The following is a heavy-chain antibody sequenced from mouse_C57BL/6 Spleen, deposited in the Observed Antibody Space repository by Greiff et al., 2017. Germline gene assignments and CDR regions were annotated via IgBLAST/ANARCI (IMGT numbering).Heavy chain of an antibody. CDR3: VSGYSYAMDY. CDR2: IRSKSNNYAT. CDR1: GFSFNTYA. Sequence: EVHLVESGGGLVQPKGSLKLSCAASGFSFNTYAMNWVRQAPGKGLEWVARIRSKSNNYATYYADSVKDRFTISRDDSESMLYLQMNNLKTEDTAMYYCVSGYSYAMDYWGQGTSVTVSS. J-gene: IGHJ4*01. V-gene: IGHV10-1*01. D-gene: IGHD2-3*01.